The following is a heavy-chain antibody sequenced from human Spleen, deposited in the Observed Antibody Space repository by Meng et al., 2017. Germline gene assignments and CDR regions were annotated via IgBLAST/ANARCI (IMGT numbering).Heavy chain of an antibody. D-gene: IGHD3-10*02. V-gene: IGHV4-34*01. Sequence: QLQLQESGSGLVKPSETLSLTCAVYGGSFSGYYWSWIRQPPGKGLEWIGEINHSRGTTYNPSLKTRVTISVDTSKNQFSLRLTSVTAADTAVYYCARAYDWGFFDLWGRGTLVTVSS. CDR2: INHSRGT. J-gene: IGHJ2*01. CDR1: GGSFSGYY. CDR3: ARAYDWGFFDL.